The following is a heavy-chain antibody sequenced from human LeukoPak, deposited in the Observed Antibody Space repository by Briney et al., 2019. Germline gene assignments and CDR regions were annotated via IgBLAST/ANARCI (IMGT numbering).Heavy chain of an antibody. V-gene: IGHV4-59*01. Sequence: SEILSLTCTVSGGSISSYYWSWIRQPPGKGLEWIGYIYCSGSTNYNPSLKSRVTISVDTSKNQFSLKLSSVTAADTAVYYCARGDSSGWYYWFDPWGQGTLVTVSS. CDR2: IYCSGST. D-gene: IGHD6-19*01. CDR3: ARGDSSGWYYWFDP. CDR1: GGSISSYY. J-gene: IGHJ5*02.